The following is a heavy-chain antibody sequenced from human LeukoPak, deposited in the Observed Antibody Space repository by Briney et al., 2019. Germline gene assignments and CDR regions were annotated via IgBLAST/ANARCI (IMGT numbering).Heavy chain of an antibody. Sequence: GGSLRLSCTASGFTFSNYAMSLVRQAPGKGLEWVSAMSGNGGSTFDADSVKGRFTISRDNSKNTLYLQMNSLRAEDTAIYYCAKDVFELYDIYDHWGQGTLVTVSS. J-gene: IGHJ4*02. CDR1: GFTFSNYA. D-gene: IGHD3-9*01. V-gene: IGHV3-23*01. CDR3: AKDVFELYDIYDH. CDR2: MSGNGGST.